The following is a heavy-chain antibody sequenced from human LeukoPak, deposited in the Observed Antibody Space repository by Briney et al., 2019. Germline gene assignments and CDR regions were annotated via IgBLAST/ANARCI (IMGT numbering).Heavy chain of an antibody. CDR2: ISGSGSTI. V-gene: IGHV3-48*03. CDR1: GFTFSIYE. CDR3: ARGRWFDP. J-gene: IGHJ5*02. Sequence: GGSLRLSCAASGFTFSIYEMNWVRQAPGKGREWVSFISGSGSTIHFADSVKGRFTISRDNAKNSLYLQMNSLRGEDTAVYYCARGRWFDPWGQGTLVTVSS.